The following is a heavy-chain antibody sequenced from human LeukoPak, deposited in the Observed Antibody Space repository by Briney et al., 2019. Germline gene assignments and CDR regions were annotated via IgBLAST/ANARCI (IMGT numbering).Heavy chain of an antibody. CDR1: GGSISTSTYY. J-gene: IGHJ3*02. CDR3: ARDRSGGTYSNGAFDI. Sequence: SETLSLTCTVSGGSISTSTYYWSWIRQPPGKGLEWIGYIYYSGSTHYSPSLRSRVTMSVDTSKNQFSLQLTSVTAAATAVYYCARDRSGGTYSNGAFDIWGQGTMVTVSS. CDR2: IYYSGST. D-gene: IGHD1-26*01. V-gene: IGHV4-30-4*01.